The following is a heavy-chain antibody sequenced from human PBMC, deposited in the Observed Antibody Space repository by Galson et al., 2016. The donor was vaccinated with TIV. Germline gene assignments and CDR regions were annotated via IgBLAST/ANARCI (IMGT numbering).Heavy chain of an antibody. D-gene: IGHD4-17*01. CDR1: GFTFGSYG. CDR2: VWYDGTNI. V-gene: IGHV3-33*06. J-gene: IGHJ3*02. Sequence: SLRLSCAASGFTFGSYGMHWVRLAPGKGLEWLAGVWYDGTNILYAESVKGRFTISRANSKNTLYLQMNSLRAEDTAVYYCAKPEGDGDYSLGAAFDKWGQGTLVSVSS. CDR3: AKPEGDGDYSLGAAFDK.